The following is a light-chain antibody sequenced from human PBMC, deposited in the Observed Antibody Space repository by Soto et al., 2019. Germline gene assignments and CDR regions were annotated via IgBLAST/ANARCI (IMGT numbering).Light chain of an antibody. Sequence: EVVIRQSPAPPSVSPGEGAPLSFRASQGIGDTLAWYQHKPGQAPRLLIYGASSRATGIPDRFSGSGSGTDFTLTISRLEPEDFAVYYCQQYGSSLITFGQGTRLEIK. V-gene: IGKV3-20*01. J-gene: IGKJ5*01. CDR1: QGIGDT. CDR2: GAS. CDR3: QQYGSSLIT.